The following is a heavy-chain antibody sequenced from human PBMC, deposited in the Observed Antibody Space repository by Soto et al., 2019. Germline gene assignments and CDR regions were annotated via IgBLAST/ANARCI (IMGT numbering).Heavy chain of an antibody. J-gene: IGHJ4*02. D-gene: IGHD5-18*01. Sequence: SETLSLTCAVYGGSFSGYYWSWIRQHPGKGLEWIGEINHSGSTNYNPSLKSRVTISVDTSKNQFSLKLSSVTAADTAVYYCARGGDTAMVGPLDYWGQGTLVTVSS. CDR2: INHSGST. CDR3: ARGGDTAMVGPLDY. V-gene: IGHV4-34*01. CDR1: GGSFSGYY.